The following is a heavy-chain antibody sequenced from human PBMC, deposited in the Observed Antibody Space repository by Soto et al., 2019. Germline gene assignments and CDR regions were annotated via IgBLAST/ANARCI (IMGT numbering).Heavy chain of an antibody. Sequence: GGSLRLSCAASGFTFSSYAMSWVRQAPGKGLEWVLAIFGSGGSTYYADSVKGRFTISRDNSKNTLYLQMNSLRAEDTAVYYCAKVGLTTVTEDYWGQGTLVTVSS. CDR3: AKVGLTTVTEDY. CDR1: GFTFSSYA. V-gene: IGHV3-23*01. J-gene: IGHJ4*02. CDR2: IFGSGGST. D-gene: IGHD4-4*01.